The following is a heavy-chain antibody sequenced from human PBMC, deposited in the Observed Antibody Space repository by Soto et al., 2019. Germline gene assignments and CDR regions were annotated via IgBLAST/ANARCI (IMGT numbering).Heavy chain of an antibody. D-gene: IGHD2-2*01. CDR2: IIPISGTA. J-gene: IGHJ6*02. Sequence: QVQLVQSGAEVKKPGSSVKVSCKASGGTFSSYAISWVRQAPGQGLEWMGGIIPISGTANYAQKFQGRVTITEDESTSTAYKKLSSLRSEDTAVYYCAKSQGSSTSLDIYFYYYYGMDVWGQGTTVTVSS. CDR3: AKSQGSSTSLDIYFYYYYGMDV. CDR1: GGTFSSYA. V-gene: IGHV1-69*01.